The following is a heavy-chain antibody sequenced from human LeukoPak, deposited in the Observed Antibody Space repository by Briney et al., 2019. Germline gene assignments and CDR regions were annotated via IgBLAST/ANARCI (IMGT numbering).Heavy chain of an antibody. CDR3: AYCGGDCYSPWGY. CDR1: GFTFSSYA. D-gene: IGHD2-21*02. V-gene: IGHV3-23*01. CDR2: ISGSGGST. J-gene: IGHJ4*02. Sequence: GGSLRLSCAASGFTFSSYAMSWVRQAPGKGLEWVSAISGSGGSTYYADSVKGRFTISRDNSKNTLYLQMNSLRAEDTAVYYCAYCGGDCYSPWGYWGQGTPVTVSS.